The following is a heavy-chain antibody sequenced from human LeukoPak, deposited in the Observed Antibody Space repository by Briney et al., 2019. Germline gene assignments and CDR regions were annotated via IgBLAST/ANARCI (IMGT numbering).Heavy chain of an antibody. J-gene: IGHJ4*02. V-gene: IGHV3-30-3*01. Sequence: GGSLRLSCTGSGFIFSTYWMHWVRQAPGKGLEWVSIISYDGSNKYYADSVKGRFTISRDGSKNTLCLQMNSLRAEDTAVYYCARAPSASTVTTGGFDYWGQGTLVTVSS. CDR2: ISYDGSNK. D-gene: IGHD4-11*01. CDR1: GFIFSTYW. CDR3: ARAPSASTVTTGGFDY.